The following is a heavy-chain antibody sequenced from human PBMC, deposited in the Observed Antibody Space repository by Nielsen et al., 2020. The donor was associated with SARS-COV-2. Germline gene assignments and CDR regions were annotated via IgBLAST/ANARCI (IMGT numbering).Heavy chain of an antibody. CDR2: ISAYTFKT. Sequence: ASVKVSCKASGYSFTSYGMTWVRQAPGQGLEWMGRISAYTFKTDYAQEFQGRVTMTTDTSTSTAYMELRRLRSDDTAVYYCGTYYNAYGLEVWGQGTTVTVSS. V-gene: IGHV1-18*04. D-gene: IGHD3-10*01. CDR3: GTYYNAYGLEV. CDR1: GYSFTSYG. J-gene: IGHJ6*02.